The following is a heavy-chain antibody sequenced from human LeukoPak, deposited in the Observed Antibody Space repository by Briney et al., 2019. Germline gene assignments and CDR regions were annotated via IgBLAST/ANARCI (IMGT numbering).Heavy chain of an antibody. J-gene: IGHJ4*02. CDR3: ARAQLWMGYFDY. CDR1: GHTFTSYD. Sequence: ASVKVSCKASGHTFTSYDINWVRQATGQGLEWMGWMNPNSGNTGYAQKFQGRVTITRNTSISTAYMELSSLRSEDTAVYYCARAQLWMGYFDYWGQGTLVTVSS. V-gene: IGHV1-8*03. D-gene: IGHD5-18*01. CDR2: MNPNSGNT.